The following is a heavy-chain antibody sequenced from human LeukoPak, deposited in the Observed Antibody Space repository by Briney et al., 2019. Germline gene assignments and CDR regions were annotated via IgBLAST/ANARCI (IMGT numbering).Heavy chain of an antibody. Sequence: PSETLSLTCTVSGGSISSSSYYWGWIRQPPGKGLEWIGSIYYSGSTYYNPSLKSRVTISVDTSKNQFSLKLSSVTAADTAVYYCARDNPRYCSGGSCPFDYWGQGTLVTVSS. V-gene: IGHV4-39*02. CDR3: ARDNPRYCSGGSCPFDY. J-gene: IGHJ4*02. CDR2: IYYSGST. CDR1: GGSISSSSYY. D-gene: IGHD2-15*01.